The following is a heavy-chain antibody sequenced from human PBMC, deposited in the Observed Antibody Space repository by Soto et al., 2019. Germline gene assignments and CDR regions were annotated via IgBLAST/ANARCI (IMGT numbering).Heavy chain of an antibody. CDR2: IYSGTNT. Sequence: EVQLVESGGALVQPGGSLRLSCEVSGFSVTRNYMSWVRQRPGKGLEWVSVIYSGTNTYYGDSVKGRFTISRDDSKNTLYLQMNTLRVEDTAVYSCARGVGCDYGELMYYFGMDVWGQGTTVTVS. D-gene: IGHD4-17*01. CDR3: ARGVGCDYGELMYYFGMDV. V-gene: IGHV3-66*01. J-gene: IGHJ6*02. CDR1: GFSVTRNY.